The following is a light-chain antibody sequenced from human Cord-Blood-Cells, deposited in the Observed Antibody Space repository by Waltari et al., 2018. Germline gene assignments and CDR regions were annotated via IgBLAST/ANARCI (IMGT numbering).Light chain of an antibody. CDR3: SSYTSSNYV. V-gene: IGLV2-14*03. CDR2: DVS. CDR1: SSDVGGYNY. J-gene: IGLJ1*01. Sequence: QSALTQPASVSGSPGQSITISCTETSSDVGGYNYVSWYQPHPGKAPKLIIYDVSNRPSWGPNRFSGPKSGNTASLTISGLQPEDEADYYCSSYTSSNYVFGTGTKVTV.